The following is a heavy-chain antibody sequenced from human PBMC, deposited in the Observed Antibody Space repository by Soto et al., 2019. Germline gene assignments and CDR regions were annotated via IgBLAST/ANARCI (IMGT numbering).Heavy chain of an antibody. D-gene: IGHD2-2*03. CDR1: VGSISSGVYY. Sequence: SETLSLTCTVSVGSISSGVYYWSLIRQHPGKGLEWIGYIYYSGSTYYNPSLKSRVIISVDTSKNQFSLKLSSVTAADTAVYYCARDGWPDDGMDVRGQGTTVTVS. V-gene: IGHV4-31*03. J-gene: IGHJ6*02. CDR3: ARDGWPDDGMDV. CDR2: IYYSGST.